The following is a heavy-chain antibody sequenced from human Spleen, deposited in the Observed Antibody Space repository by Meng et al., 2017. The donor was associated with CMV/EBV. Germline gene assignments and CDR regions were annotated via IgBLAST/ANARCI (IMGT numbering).Heavy chain of an antibody. D-gene: IGHD6-13*01. CDR3: AREEEQQLVPSY. V-gene: IGHV3-33*01. CDR2: IWYDGSNK. Sequence: GESLKISCAASGFTFSSYGMHWVRQAPGKGLEWVAVIWYDGSNKYYADSVKGRFTISRDNSKNTLYLQMNSLRAEDTAVYYCAREEEQQLVPSYWGQGTLVTVSS. J-gene: IGHJ4*02. CDR1: GFTFSSYG.